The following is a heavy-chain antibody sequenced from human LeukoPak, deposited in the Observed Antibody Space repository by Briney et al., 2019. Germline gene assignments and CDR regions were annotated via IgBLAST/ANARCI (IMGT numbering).Heavy chain of an antibody. Sequence: NPGGSLRLSCAASGFTFSSYGMHWVRQAPGKGLEWVAFIRYDGSNKYYADSVKGRFTISRDNSKNTLFLQMNSLRAEDTAVYYCAKGGYKYDSSGHNYFDYWGQGTLVTVSS. CDR2: IRYDGSNK. CDR1: GFTFSSYG. J-gene: IGHJ4*02. V-gene: IGHV3-30*02. D-gene: IGHD3-22*01. CDR3: AKGGYKYDSSGHNYFDY.